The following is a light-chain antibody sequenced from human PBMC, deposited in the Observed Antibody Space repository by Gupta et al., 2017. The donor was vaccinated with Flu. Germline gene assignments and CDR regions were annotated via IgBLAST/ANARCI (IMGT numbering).Light chain of an antibody. V-gene: IGKV1-39*01. CDR1: QNINIF. CDR2: AAA. J-gene: IGKJ1*01. Sequence: GDRVTITCRASQNINIFVNWYQQKPGKAPNLLIYAAANLQNGAPSRFSGSGSGTDFILTIISLQPEDFATYYCEQTYSTPRTFGQGTKVEVK. CDR3: EQTYSTPRT.